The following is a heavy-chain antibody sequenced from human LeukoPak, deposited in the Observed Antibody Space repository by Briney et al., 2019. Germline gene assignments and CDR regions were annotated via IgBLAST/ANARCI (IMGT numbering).Heavy chain of an antibody. J-gene: IGHJ5*02. Sequence: GGSLRLSCAASGFTFSDYYMSWFRQAPGKGLEWVSYIETSGGDTHYADSVKGRFTISRDDARNSMCLQMSGLRDEDTAVYYCATSSGSSAWGQGTLVTVSS. CDR1: GFTFSDYY. CDR2: IETSGGDT. V-gene: IGHV3-11*01. D-gene: IGHD3-10*01. CDR3: ATSSGSSA.